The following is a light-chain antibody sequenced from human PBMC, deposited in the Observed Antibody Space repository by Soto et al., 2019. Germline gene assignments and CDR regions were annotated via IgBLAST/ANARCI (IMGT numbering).Light chain of an antibody. V-gene: IGKV3-20*01. CDR2: DTS. J-gene: IGKJ1*01. Sequence: EIVLTQSPGTLSSSPGERATLSCRASQSVRDRYLAWYQQKPGQAPSLLIYDTSTRATGVPDRFSGSGSGTDFTLTISRLEPEDFAVYYCQQYGSSRTFGQGTKVDIK. CDR3: QQYGSSRT. CDR1: QSVRDRY.